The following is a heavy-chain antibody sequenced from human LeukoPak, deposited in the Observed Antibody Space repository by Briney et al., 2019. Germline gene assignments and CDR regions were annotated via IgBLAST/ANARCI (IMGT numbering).Heavy chain of an antibody. J-gene: IGHJ4*02. CDR1: GLIVSSNY. CDR3: ARDPSRGLYYFDY. V-gene: IGHV3-53*01. Sequence: GGSLRLSCAASGLIVSSNYMSWVRQAPGKGLEWVSALYSGGSIYYADSVKGRFTISRDNSKNMLYLQMNSLRAEDTAVYYCARDPSRGLYYFDYWGQGTLVTVSS. CDR2: LYSGGSI. D-gene: IGHD3-10*01.